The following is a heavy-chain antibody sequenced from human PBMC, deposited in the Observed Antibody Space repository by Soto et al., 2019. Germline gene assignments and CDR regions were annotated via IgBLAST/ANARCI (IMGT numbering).Heavy chain of an antibody. CDR2: ISYDGSNK. D-gene: IGHD6-13*01. CDR3: AKGYSSSPADAFDI. Sequence: PGGSLRLSCAASGFTFSSYGMHWVRQAPGKGLEWVAVISYDGSNKYYADSVKGRFTISRDNSKNTLYLQMNSLRAEDTVVYYCAKGYSSSPADAFDIWGQGTMVTVSS. V-gene: IGHV3-30*18. CDR1: GFTFSSYG. J-gene: IGHJ3*02.